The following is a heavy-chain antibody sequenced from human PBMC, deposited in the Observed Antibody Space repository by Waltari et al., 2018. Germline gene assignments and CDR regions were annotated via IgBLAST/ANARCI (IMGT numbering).Heavy chain of an antibody. CDR3: AREGRMATMDY. J-gene: IGHJ4*02. D-gene: IGHD5-12*01. CDR2: IDTSGST. CDR1: GGSISSGSYY. Sequence: QVQLQESGPGLVKPSQTLSLTCTVSGGSISSGSYYWSWIRQPAGKGLEWIGYIDTSGSTNYNPALKSRVTISVDTSKNQFARKLSSVTAADTAVYYCAREGRMATMDYWGQGTLVTVSS. V-gene: IGHV4-61*09.